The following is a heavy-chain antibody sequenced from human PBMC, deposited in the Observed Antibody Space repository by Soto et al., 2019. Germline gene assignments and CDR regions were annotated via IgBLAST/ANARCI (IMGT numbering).Heavy chain of an antibody. D-gene: IGHD3-3*01. J-gene: IGHJ6*02. CDR2: IYYSGST. CDR3: ARALHYDFWSGANYGMDV. Sequence: KASETLSLTCTVSGDSLRDYYLSWIRQPPGKGLEWIGYIYYSGSTNYNPSLKSRVTLSVDTSKNQFSLKLSSVTAADTAVYYCARALHYDFWSGANYGMDVWGQGTTVTVSS. CDR1: GDSLRDYY. V-gene: IGHV4-59*01.